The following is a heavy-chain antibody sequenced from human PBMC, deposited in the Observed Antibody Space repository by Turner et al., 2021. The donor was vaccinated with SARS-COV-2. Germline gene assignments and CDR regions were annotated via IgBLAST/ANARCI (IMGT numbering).Heavy chain of an antibody. CDR2: IYYSGRT. CDR3: ASLCFGELYYFDY. J-gene: IGHJ4*02. D-gene: IGHD3-10*01. V-gene: IGHV4-39*01. Sequence: WIRQPPGKGLEWTASIYYSGRTYYNPSLKSRVTISVDTAKNQFSLKLSSVTAADTAVYYCASLCFGELYYFDYWGQGTLVTVSS.